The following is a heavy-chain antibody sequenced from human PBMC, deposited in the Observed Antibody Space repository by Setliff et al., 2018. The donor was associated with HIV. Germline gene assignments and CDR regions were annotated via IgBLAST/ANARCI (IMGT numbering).Heavy chain of an antibody. Sequence: PSETLSLTCAVSGYSIGSGSFWGWIRHPPGKGLEWIATIPHNGGTYYNPDPSLAGRVTISVDTSKNQFSLKLAFVAAADTAVYYCARYSTLTTNFDYWGQGTLVTGSS. J-gene: IGHJ4*02. V-gene: IGHV4-38-2*01. CDR2: IPHNGGT. CDR3: ARYSTLTTNFDY. CDR1: GYSIGSGSF. D-gene: IGHD4-17*01.